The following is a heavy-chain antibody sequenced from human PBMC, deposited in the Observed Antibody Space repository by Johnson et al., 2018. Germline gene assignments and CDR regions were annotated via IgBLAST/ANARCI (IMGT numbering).Heavy chain of an antibody. CDR1: GFTFSRYW. CDR2: IKQDGSEK. Sequence: EVQLVESGGGLVQPGGSXRLSCAASGFTFSRYWMSWVRQAPGKGLEWVANIKQDGSEKYYVDSVKGRFTISRDHDKNSLYRQMNILRAEETAVYYWARDIVVVPAAPSKYYYYGMDVWGQGTTVTVSS. J-gene: IGHJ6*02. CDR3: ARDIVVVPAAPSKYYYYGMDV. V-gene: IGHV3-7*01. D-gene: IGHD2-2*01.